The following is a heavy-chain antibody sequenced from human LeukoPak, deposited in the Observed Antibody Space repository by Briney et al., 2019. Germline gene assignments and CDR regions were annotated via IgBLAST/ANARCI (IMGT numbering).Heavy chain of an antibody. Sequence: PGGSLSLSCAVSGLTFSNYCTNWVRQAPGKGLGWVSTINSDGSTTRYADSVTGRFTIARHNAKNTLYLQMHSLSAEHTALYYCARVLYYYDTGTYYHCDYWGHGTRVTVPS. D-gene: IGHD3-10*01. J-gene: IGHJ4*01. V-gene: IGHV3-74*01. CDR1: GLTFSNYC. CDR3: ARVLYYYDTGTYYHCDY. CDR2: INSDGSTT.